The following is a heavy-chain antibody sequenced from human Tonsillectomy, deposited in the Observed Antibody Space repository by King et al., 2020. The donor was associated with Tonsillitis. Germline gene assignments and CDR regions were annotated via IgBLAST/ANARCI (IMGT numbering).Heavy chain of an antibody. CDR1: GGSISSADYF. CDR3: ASIHYYDFLDY. CDR2: IYYSGGT. J-gene: IGHJ4*02. V-gene: IGHV4-30-4*01. Sequence: QLQESGPGLVKPSQTLSLTCTVSGGSISSADYFWSWIRQPPGKGLEWIGYIYYSGGTYYNPSLKSRVTISVDTSNNQFSLKLSSVTAADTAVYYCASIHYYDFLDYWGQGTLVTVSS. D-gene: IGHD3-22*01.